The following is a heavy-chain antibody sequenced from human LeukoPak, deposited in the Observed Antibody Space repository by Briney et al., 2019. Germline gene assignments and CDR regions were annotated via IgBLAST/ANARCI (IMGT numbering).Heavy chain of an antibody. D-gene: IGHD3-22*01. CDR3: ARELRDYYDSSGYYLLRDYFDY. J-gene: IGHJ4*02. Sequence: SETLSLTCTVSGGSISSSSYYWGWIRQPPGKGLEWIGSIYYSGSTYYNPSLKSRVTISVDTSKNQFSLKLSSVTAADTAVYYCARELRDYYDSSGYYLLRDYFDYWGQGTLVTVSS. V-gene: IGHV4-39*07. CDR1: GGSISSSSYY. CDR2: IYYSGST.